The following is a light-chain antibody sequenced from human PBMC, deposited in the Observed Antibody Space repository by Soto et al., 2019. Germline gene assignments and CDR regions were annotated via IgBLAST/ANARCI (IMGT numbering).Light chain of an antibody. V-gene: IGKV3-15*01. CDR3: QQYHNWPPQYT. CDR2: GAS. CDR1: QSVASN. J-gene: IGKJ2*01. Sequence: EIVMTQSPASLSVSPGDGATLSCRASQSVASNVDWYQQKPGQGPRLLIHGASTRAVGVPARFSGSGSGTDFTLTISSLQSEDCAVYYGQQYHNWPPQYTFGQGTKLQIK.